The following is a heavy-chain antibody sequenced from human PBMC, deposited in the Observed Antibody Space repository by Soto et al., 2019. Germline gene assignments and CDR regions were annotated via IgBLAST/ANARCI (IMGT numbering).Heavy chain of an antibody. D-gene: IGHD3-3*01. V-gene: IGHV4-59*01. Sequence: SETLSLTCTVSGGSISSYYWSWIRQPPGKGLEWIGYIYYSGSTNYNPSLKSRVTISVDTSKNQFSLKLSSVTAADTAVYYCARVGSGYSNFDYWGQGTLVTVSS. CDR3: ARVGSGYSNFDY. CDR1: GGSISSYY. CDR2: IYYSGST. J-gene: IGHJ4*02.